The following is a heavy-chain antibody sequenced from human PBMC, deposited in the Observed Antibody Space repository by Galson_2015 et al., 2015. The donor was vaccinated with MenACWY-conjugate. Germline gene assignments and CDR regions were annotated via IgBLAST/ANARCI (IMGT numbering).Heavy chain of an antibody. V-gene: IGHV3-48*04. Sequence: SLRLSCAASGLTFSSYSMNWVRQAPGKGLEWVSYISSSSSTIYYADTVKGRFTISRDNAKNSLYLQMNSLRAEDTAVYYCARDRTVVVVAARITTFDYWGQGTLVTVSS. CDR3: ARDRTVVVVAARITTFDY. CDR2: ISSSSSTI. CDR1: GLTFSSYS. D-gene: IGHD2-15*01. J-gene: IGHJ4*02.